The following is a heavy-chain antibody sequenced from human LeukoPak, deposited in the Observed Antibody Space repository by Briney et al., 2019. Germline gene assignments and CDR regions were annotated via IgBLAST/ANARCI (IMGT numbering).Heavy chain of an antibody. J-gene: IGHJ4*02. CDR1: GYTFTGYY. CDR2: INPNSGGT. D-gene: IGHD2-21*01. Sequence: ASVKVSCKASGYTFTGYYIHWVRQAPGQELEWIAWINPNSGGTNHAQKFQGRVTMTSDTSISTVYMELSRLRSDDTAVYYCARALDSVSYFDYWGQGTLVTVSS. CDR3: ARALDSVSYFDY. V-gene: IGHV1-2*02.